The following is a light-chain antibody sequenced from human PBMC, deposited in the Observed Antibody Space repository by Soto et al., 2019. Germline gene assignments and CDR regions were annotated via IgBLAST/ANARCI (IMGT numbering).Light chain of an antibody. V-gene: IGKV3-20*01. J-gene: IGKJ5*01. CDR1: QSVTSSD. CDR3: QQYGSSLFT. CDR2: GSS. Sequence: ETVLTQSPGTLSLSPGERATLSCRASQSVTSSDLAWYQQKPGQAPRLLIYGSSIRATGIPDRFSGSGSETDFILSISRLEPEEFAVYYCQQYGSSLFTFGQGTRLEIK.